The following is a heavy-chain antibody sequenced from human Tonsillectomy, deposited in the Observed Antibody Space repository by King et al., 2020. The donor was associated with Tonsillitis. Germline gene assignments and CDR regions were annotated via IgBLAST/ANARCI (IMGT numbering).Heavy chain of an antibody. V-gene: IGHV4-34*01. CDR2: INNSGTT. CDR1: GGSFSGYY. J-gene: IGHJ5*02. CDR3: ARGRDYDGNWFDP. D-gene: IGHD3-3*01. Sequence: VQLQQWGAGLLKPSETLSLTCAVYGGSFSGYYWSWIRQPPGKGLEWIGEINNSGTTNCNPYLKIRVTISVDTSKNQFSLKLSSVTAADTAVFYCARGRDYDGNWFDPWGQGTLVTVSS.